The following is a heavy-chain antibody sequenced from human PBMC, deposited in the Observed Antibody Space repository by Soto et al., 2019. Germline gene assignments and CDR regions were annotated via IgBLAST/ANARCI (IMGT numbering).Heavy chain of an antibody. Sequence: PGGSLRLSCAASGFSFSTYTFNWVRQAPGKGLEWISYFGGSSSFIFYADSVKGRFTMSRDNVENSVYLQMNSLRDEDTAVYYCVRDHLWAFDIWGQGTLVTVSS. CDR2: FGGSSSFI. CDR1: GFSFSTYT. D-gene: IGHD2-21*01. CDR3: VRDHLWAFDI. V-gene: IGHV3-21*05. J-gene: IGHJ3*02.